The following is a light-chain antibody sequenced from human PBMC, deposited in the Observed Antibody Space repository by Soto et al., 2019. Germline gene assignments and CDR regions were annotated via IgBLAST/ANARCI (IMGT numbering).Light chain of an antibody. Sequence: IGTKYPAAAVSESPRERATLSCRASQSVSSNLAWYQQKPGQAPRLLIYGASTRATGIPARFSGSGSGTEFTLTISSLQSEDFAVYYCQQYNNWPPWTFGQGTKVDI. CDR1: QSVSSN. CDR2: GAS. J-gene: IGKJ1*01. V-gene: IGKV3-15*01. CDR3: QQYNNWPPWT.